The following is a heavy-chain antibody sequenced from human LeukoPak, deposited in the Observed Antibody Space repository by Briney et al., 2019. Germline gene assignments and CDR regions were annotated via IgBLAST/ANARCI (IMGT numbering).Heavy chain of an antibody. J-gene: IGHJ6*03. CDR3: ASSMISSVYYYYMDV. D-gene: IGHD3-22*01. V-gene: IGHV4-59*01. Sequence: SEALSLTXTVSGGSISSYYWSWIRQPPGKGLEWIGYIYYSGSTNYNPSLKSRVTISVDTSKNQFSLKLSSVTAADTAVYYCASSMISSVYYYYMDVWGKGTTVTVSS. CDR2: IYYSGST. CDR1: GGSISSYY.